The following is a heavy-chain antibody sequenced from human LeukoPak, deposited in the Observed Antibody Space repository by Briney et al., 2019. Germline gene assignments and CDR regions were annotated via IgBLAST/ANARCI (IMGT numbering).Heavy chain of an antibody. CDR2: IYPGDSDT. Sequence: GESLKISCKGSGYSFTSYWIGWVRQMPGKGLEWMGIIYPGDSDTRYSPSFQGQVTISADKSISTAYLQWSSLKASDTAMYYCARLLRPWGVRFKGLDYWGQGTLVTVSS. CDR3: ARLLRPWGVRFKGLDY. J-gene: IGHJ4*02. V-gene: IGHV5-51*01. CDR1: GYSFTSYW. D-gene: IGHD3-10*01.